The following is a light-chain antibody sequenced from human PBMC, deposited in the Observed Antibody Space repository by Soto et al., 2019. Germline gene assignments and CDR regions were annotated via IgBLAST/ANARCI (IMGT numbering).Light chain of an antibody. CDR1: QSVSSN. J-gene: IGKJ5*01. CDR2: GAS. CDR3: QHYNNWPPIT. Sequence: EIVMTQSPATLSASPGERATLSCRASQSVSSNLAWYQQKPCQAARLLFYGASTRATGVPARFSGSGSGTEFTLTISSLQSEDFAVYYCQHYNNWPPITFGQGTRLEIK. V-gene: IGKV3-15*01.